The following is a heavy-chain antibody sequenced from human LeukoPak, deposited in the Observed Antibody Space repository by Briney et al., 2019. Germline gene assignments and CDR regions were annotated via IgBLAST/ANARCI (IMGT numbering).Heavy chain of an antibody. V-gene: IGHV3-23*01. D-gene: IGHD6-19*01. CDR2: ISGSGGST. Sequence: GGSLRLSCAASGFTFSSYAMSWVRQAPGKGLEWVSAISGSGGSTYYVDSVKGRFTISRDNSKNTLYLQMNSLRAEDTAVYYCAKAQAGYYYMDVWGKGTTVTVSS. J-gene: IGHJ6*03. CDR3: AKAQAGYYYMDV. CDR1: GFTFSSYA.